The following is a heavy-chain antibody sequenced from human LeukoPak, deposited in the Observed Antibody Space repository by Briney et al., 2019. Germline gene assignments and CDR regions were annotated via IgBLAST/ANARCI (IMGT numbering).Heavy chain of an antibody. CDR1: GGSISSYY. Sequence: SETLSLTCTVSGGSISSYYWSWIRQSPGKGLEWIGYMYYTGTTHYNPSLKSRVTISPDTSKNHFSLNLSSVTAADTAVYYCAGGGPMAGTFYYDYWGQGTRVTVSS. J-gene: IGHJ4*02. D-gene: IGHD6-19*01. V-gene: IGHV4-59*01. CDR3: AGGGPMAGTFYYDY. CDR2: MYYTGTT.